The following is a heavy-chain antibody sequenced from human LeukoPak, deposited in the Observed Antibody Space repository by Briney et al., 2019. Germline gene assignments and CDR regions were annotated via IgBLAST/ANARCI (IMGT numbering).Heavy chain of an antibody. CDR3: ARVELEWLSQGDYYYYYMAV. CDR2: IYTSGST. CDR1: GGSISSCY. Sequence: SETLSLTCTVSGGSISSCYWSWIRQPAGKGLEWIGRIYTSGSTNYNPSLKSRVTMSVDTSKNQFSLKLSSVTAADTAVYYCARVELEWLSQGDYYYYYMAVWGKGTTVTVSS. D-gene: IGHD3-3*01. J-gene: IGHJ6*03. V-gene: IGHV4-4*07.